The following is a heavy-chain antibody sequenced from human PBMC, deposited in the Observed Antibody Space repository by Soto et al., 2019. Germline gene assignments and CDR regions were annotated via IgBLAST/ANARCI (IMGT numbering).Heavy chain of an antibody. CDR2: IIPILGST. Sequence: QVQLLQSGAELREPGSSVRVSCTPSGGTFVSSAFAWVRQGPGGKIEWMGGIIPILGSTKYAEKFLGRLTIRADDSSRTAYLELSSLTFDDTAVYFCAKKNPHGDSNKAWLDPWGQGTLVTVST. J-gene: IGHJ5*02. V-gene: IGHV1-69*01. D-gene: IGHD2-8*01. CDR3: AKKNPHGDSNKAWLDP. CDR1: GGTFVSSA.